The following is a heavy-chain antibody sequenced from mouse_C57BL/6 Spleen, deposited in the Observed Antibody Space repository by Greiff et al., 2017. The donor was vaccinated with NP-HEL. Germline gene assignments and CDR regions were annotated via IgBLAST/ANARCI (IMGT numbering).Heavy chain of an antibody. CDR1: GYTFTSYW. D-gene: IGHD1-1*01. Sequence: VQLQQSGAELVKPGASVKLSCKASGYTFTSYWMHWVKQRPGRGLEWIGRIDPNSGGTKYNEKFKSKATLTVDKPSSTAYRQLSSLTSEDSAVYYCARSGYDGSSYVWYAMDYWGQGTSVTVSS. CDR3: ARSGYDGSSYVWYAMDY. V-gene: IGHV1-72*01. CDR2: IDPNSGGT. J-gene: IGHJ4*01.